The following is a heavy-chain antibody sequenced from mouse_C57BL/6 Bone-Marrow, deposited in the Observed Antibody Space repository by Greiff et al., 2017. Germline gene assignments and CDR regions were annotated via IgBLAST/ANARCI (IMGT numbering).Heavy chain of an antibody. CDR2: LWSGGST. CDR3: ARTVVAPLYAMDY. CDR1: GFSLTSYG. Sequence: VQLQQSGPGLVQPSQSLSITCPVSGFSLTSYGVHWVRQSPGKGLEWLGVLWSGGSTDYNAAFISRLSISKDNSKSQVFFKMNSLPADDTAIYYCARTVVAPLYAMDYWGQGTSVTVSS. V-gene: IGHV2-2*01. J-gene: IGHJ4*01. D-gene: IGHD1-1*01.